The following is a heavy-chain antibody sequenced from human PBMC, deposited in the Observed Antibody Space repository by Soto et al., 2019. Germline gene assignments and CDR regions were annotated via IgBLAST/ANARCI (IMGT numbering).Heavy chain of an antibody. CDR2: VSSSGST. J-gene: IGHJ3*01. V-gene: IGHV4-59*01. Sequence: SETLSLTCTVSGGSMSNYYWNWIRQPPGKGLEWIGSVSSSGSTNYNPSLMSPVTISIDMSKNLFSLKLSSVTATDTAVYYCARTVWALHAFDFWGPGTMFAVSS. D-gene: IGHD1-26*01. CDR1: GGSMSNYY. CDR3: ARTVWALHAFDF.